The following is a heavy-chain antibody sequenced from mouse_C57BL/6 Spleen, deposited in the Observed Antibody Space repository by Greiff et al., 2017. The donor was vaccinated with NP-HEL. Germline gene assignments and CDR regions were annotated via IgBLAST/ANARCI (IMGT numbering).Heavy chain of an antibody. CDR2: IHPSDSDT. CDR1: GYTFTSYW. V-gene: IGHV1-74*01. Sequence: VQLQQPGAELVKPGASVKVSCKASGYTFTSYWMHWVKQRPGQGLEWIGRIHPSDSDTNYTQKFKGKATLTEDKSSSTAYMQLSSLTSEDAAVYYCGEGSSLDYWGQGTTLTVSS. J-gene: IGHJ2*01. D-gene: IGHD1-1*01. CDR3: GEGSSLDY.